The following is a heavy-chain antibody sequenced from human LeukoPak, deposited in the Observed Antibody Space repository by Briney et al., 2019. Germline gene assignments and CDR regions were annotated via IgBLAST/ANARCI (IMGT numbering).Heavy chain of an antibody. CDR3: ATYYDDSSGYYLFDY. D-gene: IGHD3-22*01. CDR1: GGSFSGYY. Sequence: SETLSLTCAVYGGSFSGYYWSWIRQPPGKGLEWIGEINHSGSTNYNPSLKSRVTISVDTSKNQFSLKLSSVTAADTAVYYCATYYDDSSGYYLFDYWGQGTLVTVSS. CDR2: INHSGST. J-gene: IGHJ4*02. V-gene: IGHV4-34*01.